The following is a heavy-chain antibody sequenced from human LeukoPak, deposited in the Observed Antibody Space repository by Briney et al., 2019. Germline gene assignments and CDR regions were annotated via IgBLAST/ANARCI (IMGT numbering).Heavy chain of an antibody. CDR1: GFTFSDYY. CDR2: ISSSGSTI. Sequence: GGSLRLSCAASGFTFSDYYMSWIRQAPGKGLEWVSYISSSGSTIYYADSVKGRFTISRDNAKNSLYLQMNSLRAEDTAVYYCAREFRGVITRWFDPWGQGTLVTVSS. V-gene: IGHV3-11*01. D-gene: IGHD3-10*01. CDR3: AREFRGVITRWFDP. J-gene: IGHJ5*02.